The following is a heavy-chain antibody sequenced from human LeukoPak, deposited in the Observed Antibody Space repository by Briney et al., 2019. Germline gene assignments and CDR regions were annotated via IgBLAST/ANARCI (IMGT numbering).Heavy chain of an antibody. CDR2: IRSESSGT. J-gene: IGHJ4*02. V-gene: IGHV3-48*01. D-gene: IGHD3-16*01. Sequence: GGSLRLSCAAAGFTFSSNAMNWVRQAPGKELEWISNIRSESSGTTYADSVKGRFTISRDNAENSLYLQINSLRADDTAVYYCVRDLNWAFDYWGQGALVTVSS. CDR3: VRDLNWAFDY. CDR1: GFTFSSNA.